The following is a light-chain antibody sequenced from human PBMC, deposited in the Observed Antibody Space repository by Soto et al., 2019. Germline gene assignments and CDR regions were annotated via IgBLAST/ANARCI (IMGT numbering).Light chain of an antibody. CDR3: QQYGSSGWT. CDR1: QIVSSIY. J-gene: IGKJ1*01. CDR2: GAS. Sequence: EIVLTQSPGTLSLSPGERATLSCRASQIVSSIYLAWYQQKPGQAPRLLIYGASSRATGIPDRFSGSGSGTDFTLTISRMEPEDFAVYYCQQYGSSGWTFGQGTKVEIK. V-gene: IGKV3-20*01.